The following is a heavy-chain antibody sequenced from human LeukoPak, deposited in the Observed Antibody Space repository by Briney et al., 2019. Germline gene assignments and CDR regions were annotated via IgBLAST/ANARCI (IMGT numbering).Heavy chain of an antibody. CDR2: ISYDGSNK. CDR1: GFTFSSYG. CDR3: ARPLSGYSSSLGY. V-gene: IGHV3-33*05. D-gene: IGHD6-6*01. Sequence: GGSLRLSCAASGFTFSSYGMHRVRQAPGKGLEWVAVISYDGSNKYYADYVKGRFTISRDNSKTTLYLQMNSLRAEDTAVYYCARPLSGYSSSLGYWGQGTLVTVSS. J-gene: IGHJ4*02.